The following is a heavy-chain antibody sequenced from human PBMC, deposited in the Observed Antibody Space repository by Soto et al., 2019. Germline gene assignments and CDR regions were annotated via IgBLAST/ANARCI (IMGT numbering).Heavy chain of an antibody. D-gene: IGHD6-13*01. Sequence: HPGGSLRLSCAASGFTFSNYAMTWVRQAPGKGLEWVSVITGSGGGTYLVDSVKGRFTISRDNSKNTVYLQMNSLRAEDTAVYYCAKRSLTAAGFDYWGQGTLVTVSS. J-gene: IGHJ4*02. V-gene: IGHV3-23*01. CDR3: AKRSLTAAGFDY. CDR2: ITGSGGGT. CDR1: GFTFSNYA.